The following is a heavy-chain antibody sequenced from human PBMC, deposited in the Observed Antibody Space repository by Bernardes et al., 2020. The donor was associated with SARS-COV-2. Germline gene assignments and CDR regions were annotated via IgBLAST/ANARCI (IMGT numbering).Heavy chain of an antibody. D-gene: IGHD6-19*01. J-gene: IGHJ4*01. CDR1: GGSFSDHY. CDR3: ARGGRGWYVDY. Sequence: SETLSLTCAVYGGSFSDHYWNWIRQPPGKGLEWIGEINHSGSSHYNPSSKSRVTISVDTSKNQVSLTLSSVTAADTAVYYCARGGRGWYVDYWGQGTRVSVSS. CDR2: INHSGSS. V-gene: IGHV4-34*01.